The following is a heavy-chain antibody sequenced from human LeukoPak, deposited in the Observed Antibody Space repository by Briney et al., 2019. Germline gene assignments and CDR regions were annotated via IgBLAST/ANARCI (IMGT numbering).Heavy chain of an antibody. J-gene: IGHJ4*02. V-gene: IGHV1-3*01. CDR1: GYTFTSYA. CDR3: ARVKGRVFGVITTKERYFDY. Sequence: WASVKVSCKASGYTFTSYAMHWVRQAPGQRLEWMGWINAGNGNTKYSQEFQGRVTITRDTSISTAYMELSRLTSDDTAVYYCARVKGRVFGVITTKERYFDYWGQGTLVTVSS. CDR2: INAGNGNT. D-gene: IGHD3-3*01.